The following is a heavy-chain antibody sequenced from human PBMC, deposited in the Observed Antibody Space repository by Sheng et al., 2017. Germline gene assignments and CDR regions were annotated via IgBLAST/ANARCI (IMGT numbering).Heavy chain of an antibody. CDR1: GFTFSSYS. CDR2: ISSSSSYI. CDR3: ARASMVVTGRFFDY. D-gene: IGHD2-15*01. V-gene: IGHV3-21*01. Sequence: EVQLVESGGGLVKPGGSLRLSCAASGFTFSSYSMNWVRQAPGKGLEWVSSISSSSSYIYYADSVKGRFTISRDNAKNSLYLQMNSLRAEDTAVYYCARASMVVTGRFFDYWGQGTLVTVSS. J-gene: IGHJ4*02.